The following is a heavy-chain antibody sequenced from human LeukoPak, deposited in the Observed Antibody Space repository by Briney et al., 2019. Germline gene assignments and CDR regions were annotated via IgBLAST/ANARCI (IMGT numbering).Heavy chain of an antibody. Sequence: GGSLRLSCAASGFTFSSYAMSWVRQAPGKGLEWVSAISGSGGSTYYADSVKGRFTISRDNSKNTLCLQMNSLRAEDTAVYYCAKVTMVRGVTIDYWGQGTLVTVSS. CDR1: GFTFSSYA. CDR3: AKVTMVRGVTIDY. CDR2: ISGSGGST. D-gene: IGHD3-10*01. J-gene: IGHJ4*02. V-gene: IGHV3-23*01.